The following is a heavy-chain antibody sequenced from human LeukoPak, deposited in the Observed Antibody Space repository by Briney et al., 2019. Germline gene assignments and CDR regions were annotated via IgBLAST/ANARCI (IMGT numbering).Heavy chain of an antibody. J-gene: IGHJ6*03. D-gene: IGHD2-15*01. Sequence: ASVKVSCKASGYTFTSYSMHWVRQAPGQGLEWMGIINPNGGSTIYAQKFQGRVTMTRDTSTSTVYMDLTSLRSEDTAVYYCARSSPGLHRHYMDVWGKGTTVTVSS. CDR2: INPNGGST. CDR1: GYTFTSYS. V-gene: IGHV1-46*01. CDR3: ARSSPGLHRHYMDV.